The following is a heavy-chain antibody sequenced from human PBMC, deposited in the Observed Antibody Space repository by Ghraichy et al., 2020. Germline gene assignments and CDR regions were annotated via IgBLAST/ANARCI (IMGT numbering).Heavy chain of an antibody. CDR2: IYHSGST. CDR3: ARAGYYYGSGSFDY. CDR1: GGSISSGGYS. Sequence: SETLSLTCAVSGGSISSGGYSWSWIRQPPGKGLEWIGYIYHSGSTYYNPSLKSRVTISVDRSKNQFSLKLSSVTAADTAVYYCARAGYYYGSGSFDYWGQGTLVTVSS. D-gene: IGHD3-10*01. J-gene: IGHJ4*02. V-gene: IGHV4-30-2*01.